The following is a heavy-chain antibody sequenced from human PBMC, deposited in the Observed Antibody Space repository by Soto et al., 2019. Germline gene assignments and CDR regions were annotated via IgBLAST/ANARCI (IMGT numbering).Heavy chain of an antibody. Sequence: TLSLTCAISGDSVSSNSAAWNWIRQSPSRGLEWLGRTYYRSKWYNDYAVSVKSRITINPDTSKNQFSLQLNSVTPEDTAVYYCASGVGARWYYYYGMDVWGQGTTVTVSS. J-gene: IGHJ6*02. CDR1: GDSVSSNSAA. CDR2: TYYRSKWYN. V-gene: IGHV6-1*01. CDR3: ASGVGARWYYYYGMDV. D-gene: IGHD1-26*01.